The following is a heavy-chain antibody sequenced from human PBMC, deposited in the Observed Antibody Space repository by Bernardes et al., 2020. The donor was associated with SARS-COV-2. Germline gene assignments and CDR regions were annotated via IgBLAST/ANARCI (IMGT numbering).Heavy chain of an antibody. V-gene: IGHV1-69*04. D-gene: IGHD2-2*01. J-gene: IGHJ6*03. Sequence: SVKVSCKASGGTFSSYTISWVRQAPGQGLEWMGRIIPILGIANYAQKFQGRVTITADKSTSTAYMELSSLRSEDTAVYYCARDRVGYCSSTSCMGGYYMDVWGKGTTVTVSS. CDR2: IIPILGIA. CDR3: ARDRVGYCSSTSCMGGYYMDV. CDR1: GGTFSSYT.